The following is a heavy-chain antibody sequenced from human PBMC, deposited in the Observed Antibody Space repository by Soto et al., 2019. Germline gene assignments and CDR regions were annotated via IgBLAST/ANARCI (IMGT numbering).Heavy chain of an antibody. D-gene: IGHD3-10*01. CDR1: GFTFSSYG. J-gene: IGHJ6*02. Sequence: PGGSLRLSCAASGFTFSSYGMHWVRQAPGKGLEWVAVISYDGSNKYYADSVKGRFTISRDNSKNTLYLQMNSLRAEDTAVYYCANLKISRFGAGKYYYYGMDVWGQGTTVTVSS. V-gene: IGHV3-30*18. CDR2: ISYDGSNK. CDR3: ANLKISRFGAGKYYYYGMDV.